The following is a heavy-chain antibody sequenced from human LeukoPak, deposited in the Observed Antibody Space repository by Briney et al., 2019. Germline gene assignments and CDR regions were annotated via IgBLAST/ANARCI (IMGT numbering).Heavy chain of an antibody. D-gene: IGHD2-15*01. Sequence: PGGSLRLSCAASGFTFSSYWMSWVRQAPGKGLEWVANIKQDGSEKYYVDSVKGRFTISRDNAKNSLYLQMNSLRAEETAVYYCAREREMYWSGCRCSNFYFLGPGTLVTVSS. CDR2: IKQDGSEK. CDR3: AREREMYWSGCRCSNFYF. CDR1: GFTFSSYW. V-gene: IGHV3-7*01. J-gene: IGHJ4*02.